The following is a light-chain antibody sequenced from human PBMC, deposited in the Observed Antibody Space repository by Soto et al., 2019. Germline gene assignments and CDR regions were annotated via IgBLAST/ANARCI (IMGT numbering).Light chain of an antibody. J-gene: IGLJ2*01. V-gene: IGLV4-69*01. Sequence: QLVLTQSPSASASLGASVKLTCTLSSGHSNYAIAWHQQQSEKGPRYLMKLNSDGSHSKGDRIPDRFSGSSSGAERYLTISSRQSEDEADYYCQTWGSGIVVFGGGTKLTVL. CDR2: LNSDGSH. CDR3: QTWGSGIVV. CDR1: SGHSNYA.